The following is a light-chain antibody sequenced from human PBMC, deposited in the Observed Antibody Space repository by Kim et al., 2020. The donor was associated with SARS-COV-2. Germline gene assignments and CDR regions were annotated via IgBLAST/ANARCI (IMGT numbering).Light chain of an antibody. CDR2: KSS. J-gene: IGKJ1*01. CDR1: ESIGNW. V-gene: IGKV1-5*03. Sequence: ASVADRVTISCRASESIGNWLAWYQQKPGKAPRLLIYKSSSLDSGVPSRFSGSGSETEFTLTINGLQPEDFATYSCQQYYRPSTFGQGTKVDIK. CDR3: QQYYRPST.